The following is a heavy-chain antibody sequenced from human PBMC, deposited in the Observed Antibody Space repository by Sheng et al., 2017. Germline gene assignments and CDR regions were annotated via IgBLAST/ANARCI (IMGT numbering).Heavy chain of an antibody. CDR3: ARVRKSMITFGGVIVFDY. V-gene: IGHV4-34*01. D-gene: IGHD3-16*02. CDR2: INHSGST. CDR1: GGSFSGYY. J-gene: IGHJ4*02. Sequence: QVQLQQWGAGLLKPSETLSLTCAVYGGSFSGYYWSWIRQPPGKGLEWIGEINHSGSTNYNPSLKSRVTISVDTSKNQFSLKLSSVTAADTAVYYCARVRKSMITFGGVIVFDYWGQGTLVTVSS.